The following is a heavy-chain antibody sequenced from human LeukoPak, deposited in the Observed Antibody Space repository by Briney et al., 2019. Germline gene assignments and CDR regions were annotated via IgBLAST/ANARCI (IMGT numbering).Heavy chain of an antibody. CDR1: GGSISSSSYY. D-gene: IGHD6-19*01. J-gene: IGHJ3*02. CDR2: IYYSGSA. CDR3: ARDELEQWLVSDPAFDI. V-gene: IGHV4-39*07. Sequence: KTSETLSLTCTVSGGSISSSSYYWGWIRQPPGKGLEWIGSIYYSGSAYYNPSLKSRVTISVDTSKNQFSLKLSSVTAADTAVYYCARDELEQWLVSDPAFDIWGQGTMVTVSS.